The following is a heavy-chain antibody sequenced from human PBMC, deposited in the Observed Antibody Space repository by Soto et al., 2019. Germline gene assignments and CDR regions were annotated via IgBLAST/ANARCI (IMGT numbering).Heavy chain of an antibody. V-gene: IGHV4-34*01. D-gene: IGHD6-19*01. CDR3: ARLMYSSGWYAFDI. Sequence: SETLSLTCAVYGGSFSGYYWSWIRQPPGKGLEWIGEINHSGSTNYNPSLKSRVTISVDTSKNQFSLKLSSVTAADTAVYYCARLMYSSGWYAFDIWGQGTMVTVSS. J-gene: IGHJ3*02. CDR1: GGSFSGYY. CDR2: INHSGST.